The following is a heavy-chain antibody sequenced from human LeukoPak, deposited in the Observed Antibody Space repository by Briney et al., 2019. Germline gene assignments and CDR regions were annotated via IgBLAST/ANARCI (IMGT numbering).Heavy chain of an antibody. CDR2: ISYSGST. Sequence: SETLSLTCTVSGGSISSYYWSWIRQPPGKGLEWIGYISYSGSTNYNPSLKSRVTISVDTSKKQFSLKLSSVTAADTAVYYRARVGPRDAYYLGMDVWGQGTTVTVSS. J-gene: IGHJ6*02. CDR3: ARVGPRDAYYLGMDV. V-gene: IGHV4-59*01. D-gene: IGHD3-22*01. CDR1: GGSISSYY.